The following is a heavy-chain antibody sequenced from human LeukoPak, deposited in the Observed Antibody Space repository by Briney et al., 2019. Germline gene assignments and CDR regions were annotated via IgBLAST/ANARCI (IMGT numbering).Heavy chain of an antibody. CDR1: GFTFCDYY. V-gene: IGHV3-11*01. D-gene: IGHD5-18*01. CDR2: ISSSGSTI. J-gene: IGHJ6*02. CDR3: ASAGRVNSYGLPYYYGMDV. Sequence: PGGSLRLSCAASGFTFCDYYMSWIRQAPGKGLEWVSYISSSGSTIYYADSVKGRFTISRDNAKNSLYLQMNSLRAEDTAVYYCASAGRVNSYGLPYYYGMDVWGQGTTVTVSS.